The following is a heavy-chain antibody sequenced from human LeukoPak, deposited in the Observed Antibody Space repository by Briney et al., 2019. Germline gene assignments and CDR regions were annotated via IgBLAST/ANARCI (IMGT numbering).Heavy chain of an antibody. D-gene: IGHD3-9*01. CDR3: ARVTYDILTGYYGAFDI. Sequence: SETLSLTCTVSGGSISSYYWGWIRQPPGKGLEWIGYIYYSGSTNYNPSLKSRVTISVDTSKNQFSLKLSSVTAADTAVYYCARVTYDILTGYYGAFDIWGQGTMVTVSS. J-gene: IGHJ3*02. CDR1: GGSISSYY. CDR2: IYYSGST. V-gene: IGHV4-59*01.